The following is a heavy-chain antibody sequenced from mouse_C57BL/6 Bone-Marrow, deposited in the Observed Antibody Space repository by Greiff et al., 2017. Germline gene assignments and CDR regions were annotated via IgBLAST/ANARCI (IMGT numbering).Heavy chain of an antibody. CDR3: VRVYCNYPIGYAIDY. CDR1: GFTFSDFY. Sequence: EVMLVESGGGLVQSGRSLRLSCATSGFTFSDFYMEWVRQAPGKGLEWIAASRNKANDYTTEYSASVKGRFIVARDTSQSILYLQMNALRADDTAIYSRVRVYCNYPIGYAIDYWGQGTSVTVSS. D-gene: IGHD2-1*01. J-gene: IGHJ4*01. CDR2: SRNKANDYTT. V-gene: IGHV7-1*01.